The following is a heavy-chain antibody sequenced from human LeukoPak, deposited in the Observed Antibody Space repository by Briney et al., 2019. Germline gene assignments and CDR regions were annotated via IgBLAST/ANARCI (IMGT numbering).Heavy chain of an antibody. Sequence: SVKVSCTASGFTFTSSAMQWVRQARGQRLEWIGWIVVGSGNTNYAQKFQERVTITRDMSTSTAYMELSSLRSEDTAVYYCAANSRSTTYYYYYMDVWGKGTTVTISS. D-gene: IGHD1-26*01. CDR2: IVVGSGNT. J-gene: IGHJ6*03. V-gene: IGHV1-58*02. CDR3: AANSRSTTYYYYYMDV. CDR1: GFTFTSSA.